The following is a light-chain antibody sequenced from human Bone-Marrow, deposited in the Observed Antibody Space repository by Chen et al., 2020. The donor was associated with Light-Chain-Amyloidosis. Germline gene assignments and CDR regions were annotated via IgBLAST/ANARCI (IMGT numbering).Light chain of an antibody. V-gene: IGKV2-28*01. CDR2: LAS. CDR3: MQTLQPLRT. J-gene: IGKJ2*01. CDR1: QSLMQNNGYNF. Sequence: IVMTQSPLSLAVTPGESASISCTSNQSLMQNNGYNFLYWYLQKPGQSPQLLIYLASDRASGVPDRFSGSGSGKDFTLKITSVEADDVGVYFCMQTLQPLRTFGQVTKLEI.